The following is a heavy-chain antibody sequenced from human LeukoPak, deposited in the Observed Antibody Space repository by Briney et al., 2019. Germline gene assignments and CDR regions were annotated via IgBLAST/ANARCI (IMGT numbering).Heavy chain of an antibody. Sequence: GESLKISCKGSGYSFTNYWIGWVRQMPGKGLEWMGIIYPGDSDTRYSPSFQGQVTISADKSISTAYLQWSSLKASDTAMYYCARHYYSSSSISYYFDYWGQGTLVTVSS. CDR3: ARHYYSSSSISYYFDY. J-gene: IGHJ4*02. D-gene: IGHD6-6*01. CDR1: GYSFTNYW. CDR2: IYPGDSDT. V-gene: IGHV5-51*01.